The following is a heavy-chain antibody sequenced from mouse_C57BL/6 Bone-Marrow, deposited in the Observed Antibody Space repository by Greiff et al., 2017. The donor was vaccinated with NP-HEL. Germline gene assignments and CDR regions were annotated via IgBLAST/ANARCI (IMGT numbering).Heavy chain of an antibody. V-gene: IGHV1-59*01. D-gene: IGHD2-2*01. J-gene: IGHJ3*01. CDR2: IDPTYGYT. CDR3: ARVSTRVKWFAY. Sequence: VQLQQPGPELVRPGASVKMSCKASGYTFTSYWMNWVKQSPGQGLEWIGVIDPTYGYTSYNQKFKGKATLTVDTSSSTAYMQLSSLTSEESAVYYCARVSTRVKWFAYWGQGNLVTVSA. CDR1: GYTFTSYW.